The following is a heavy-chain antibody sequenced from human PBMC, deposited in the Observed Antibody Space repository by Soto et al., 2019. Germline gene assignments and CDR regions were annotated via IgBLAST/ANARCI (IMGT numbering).Heavy chain of an antibody. D-gene: IGHD1-1*01. J-gene: IGHJ6*03. CDR2: INHSGST. Sequence: QVQLQQWGAGLLKPSETLSLTCAVHGGSFSGYYWSWIRQPPGKGLEWIGEINHSGSTNYNPSLKSRVTISVDTSKNQFSLKLSSVTAADTAVYYCARAGNHYYYYYMDVWGKGTTVTVSS. CDR1: GGSFSGYY. V-gene: IGHV4-34*01. CDR3: ARAGNHYYYYYMDV.